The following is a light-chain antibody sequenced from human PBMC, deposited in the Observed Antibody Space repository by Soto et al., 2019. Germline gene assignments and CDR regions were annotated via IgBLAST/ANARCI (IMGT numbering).Light chain of an antibody. CDR1: QSISSW. CDR2: KAS. V-gene: IGKV1-5*03. CDR3: QQYNSYPWT. J-gene: IGKJ1*01. Sequence: DIQMTQSPSTLSASVGDRVTITCRASQSISSWLAWYQQKPGKAPKLLIYKASSLESGVPSRFSSSGSGTEFTPTISSLQPDEFATYYCQQYNSYPWTFGQGTKVEIK.